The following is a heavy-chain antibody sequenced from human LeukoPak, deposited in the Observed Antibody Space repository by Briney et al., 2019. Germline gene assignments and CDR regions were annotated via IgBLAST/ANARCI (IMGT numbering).Heavy chain of an antibody. J-gene: IGHJ3*01. V-gene: IGHV4-59*01. D-gene: IGHD1-26*01. CDR1: GDSISSYY. Sequence: SETLSLTCTVSGDSISSYYWSWIRQPPGKGLEWIAYIYYSGSTNYNPSLMSRVTISVDTSKNQFSLKLRSVTAADTAVYYCARDLWELQSAFDLWGQGTLVTVSS. CDR2: IYYSGST. CDR3: ARDLWELQSAFDL.